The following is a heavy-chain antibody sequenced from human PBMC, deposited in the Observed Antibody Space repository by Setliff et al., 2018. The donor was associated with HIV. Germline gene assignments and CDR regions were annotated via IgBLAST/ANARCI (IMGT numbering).Heavy chain of an antibody. V-gene: IGHV6-1*01. CDR2: TYYRSKWYF. J-gene: IGHJ4*02. D-gene: IGHD6-19*01. CDR3: ARGSYGSVLL. CDR1: GDSVSSDNAA. Sequence: SETLSLTCAISGDSVSSDNAAWNWIRQSPMRGLEWLGRTYYRSKWYFDYAVSVKSRIIINPDASKNQFSLHLNSVTPEDTAVYYCARGSYGSVLLWGQGTLVTVSS.